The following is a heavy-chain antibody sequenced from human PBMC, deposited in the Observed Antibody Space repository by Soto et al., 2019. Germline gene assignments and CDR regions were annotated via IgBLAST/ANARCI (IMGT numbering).Heavy chain of an antibody. CDR3: ARDNTVTRRYYYYGMDV. V-gene: IGHV4-30-4*01. CDR1: GGSVSSGDYY. J-gene: IGHJ6*02. Sequence: QVQLQESGPGLVRPSQTLSLTCTVSGGSVSSGDYYWTWIRQPPGKGLEWIGYISDSGSTYYNPALKSRVTISVDTSKNQFALKLTSVTAADTAVYYCARDNTVTRRYYYYGMDVWGQVTTVTVSS. D-gene: IGHD4-17*01. CDR2: ISDSGST.